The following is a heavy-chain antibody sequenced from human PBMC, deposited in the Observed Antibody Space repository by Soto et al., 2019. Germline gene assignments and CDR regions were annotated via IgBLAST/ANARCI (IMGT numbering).Heavy chain of an antibody. CDR2: ISSSGSTI. CDR1: GFTFCDYY. V-gene: IGHV3-11*01. Sequence: GGSPRLCCAACGFTFCDYYMSWIRQDPGKGLEWVSYISSSGSTIYYADSVKGRFTISRDNAKNSLYLQMNSLRAEDTAVYYSARGNEVGYNWNDVWAFDIWGQGTMVTVSS. J-gene: IGHJ3*02. CDR3: ARGNEVGYNWNDVWAFDI. D-gene: IGHD1-1*01.